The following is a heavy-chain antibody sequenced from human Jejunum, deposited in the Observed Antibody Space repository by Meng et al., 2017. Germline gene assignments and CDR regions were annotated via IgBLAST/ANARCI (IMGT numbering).Heavy chain of an antibody. CDR3: ARDHGSSNWFYY. V-gene: IGHV4-39*07. CDR2: VYYSGST. Sequence: SETLSLTCTVSGDSISGSPYYWGWIRQPPGKGLEWIGTVYYSGSTYYNPSLKSRVTVSEDTSKNQFSLKLSSVTAADTAVYYCARDHGSSNWFYYWGQGTLVTSPQ. J-gene: IGHJ4*02. D-gene: IGHD6-13*01. CDR1: GDSISGSPYY.